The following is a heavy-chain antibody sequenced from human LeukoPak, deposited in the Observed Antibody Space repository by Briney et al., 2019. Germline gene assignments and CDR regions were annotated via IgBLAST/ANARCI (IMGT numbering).Heavy chain of an antibody. CDR1: GGTFSSYA. V-gene: IGHV1-69*13. CDR3: ARDQFLYCSSTSCYFDY. J-gene: IGHJ4*02. Sequence: SVKVSCKASGGTFSSYAISWVRQAPGQGLEWMGGIIPIFGTANYAQKFQGRVTITADESTSTAYMELSSLRSEDTDVYYCARDQFLYCSSTSCYFDYWGQGTLVTVSS. CDR2: IIPIFGTA. D-gene: IGHD2-2*01.